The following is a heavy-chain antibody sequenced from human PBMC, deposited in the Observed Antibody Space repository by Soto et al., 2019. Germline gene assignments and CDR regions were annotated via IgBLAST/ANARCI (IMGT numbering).Heavy chain of an antibody. CDR1: GFTFNDYY. D-gene: IGHD3-3*01. J-gene: IGHJ4*02. Sequence: QVQLVESGGGLVKPGGSLTISCAASGFTFNDYYMTWIRQAPGKGLEWVSYIRQSGGSMYYADSVKGRFTVSRDNAKNLLDLQMNSLRSDDTAVYYCARQAGYYAFATGFVFDAWGQGTQVTVS. CDR3: ARQAGYYAFATGFVFDA. V-gene: IGHV3-11*01. CDR2: IRQSGGSM.